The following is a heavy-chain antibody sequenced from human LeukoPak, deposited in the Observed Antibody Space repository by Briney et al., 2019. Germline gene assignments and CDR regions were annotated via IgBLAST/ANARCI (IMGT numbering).Heavy chain of an antibody. V-gene: IGHV3-74*01. CDR3: ARVGYDLDY. Sequence: PGGSLRLSCAASGFTFCSYWMHWVRQAPGKGLVWVSRINSDGSGTTYADSVKGRFTISRDNAKNTVYLQMNSLRAEDTAVYYCARVGYDLDYWGQGTLVTVSS. CDR2: INSDGSGT. CDR1: GFTFCSYW. D-gene: IGHD3-3*01. J-gene: IGHJ4*02.